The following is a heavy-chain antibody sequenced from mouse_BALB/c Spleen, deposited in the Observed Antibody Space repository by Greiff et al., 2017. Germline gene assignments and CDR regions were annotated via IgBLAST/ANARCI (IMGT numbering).Heavy chain of an antibody. Sequence: VHLVESGPGLVAPSQSLSITCTVSGFSLTSYGVHWVRQPPGKGLEWLGVIWAGGSTNYNSALMSRLSISKDNSKSQVFLKMNSLQTDDTAMYYCARDPGVGNYDYYAMDYWGQGTSVTVSS. CDR2: IWAGGST. D-gene: IGHD2-1*01. V-gene: IGHV2-9*02. CDR1: GFSLTSYG. J-gene: IGHJ4*01. CDR3: ARDPGVGNYDYYAMDY.